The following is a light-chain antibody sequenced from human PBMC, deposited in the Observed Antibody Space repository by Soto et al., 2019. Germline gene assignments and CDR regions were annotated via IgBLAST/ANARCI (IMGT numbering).Light chain of an antibody. V-gene: IGKV3-20*01. CDR3: QHYDSLTIT. Sequence: IVLTQSPGTLSLSPGERATLSCRASQSVSNNYLAWYQQKPGQAPRLIIYGASNRATGIPDRFSGSVSGTDGTITISRLEKEDGSVFYCQHYDSLTITFGQGTRLEIK. J-gene: IGKJ5*01. CDR2: GAS. CDR1: QSVSNNY.